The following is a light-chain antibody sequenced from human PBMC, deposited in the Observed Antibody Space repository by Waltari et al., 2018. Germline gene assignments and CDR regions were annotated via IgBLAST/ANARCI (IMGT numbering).Light chain of an antibody. J-gene: IGKJ3*01. Sequence: DIQMTQSPSTLSASVGDRVTITCRASQSINSWLAWYQQKPGKAPKLLIYDASNLQSGVPSRFSGGGSGTEFTLTISSLQPDDFAIYYCQQYDTYPFTFGPGTKVDVK. CDR1: QSINSW. V-gene: IGKV1-5*01. CDR3: QQYDTYPFT. CDR2: DAS.